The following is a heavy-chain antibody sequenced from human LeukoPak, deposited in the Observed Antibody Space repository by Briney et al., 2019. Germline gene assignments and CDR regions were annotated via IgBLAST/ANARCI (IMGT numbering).Heavy chain of an antibody. Sequence: GSLRLSCEGSGFTFSNYWMTWVRQAPEKGLEWVANIKPSGSEKHYADSVKGRFTISRDNAKNSLYLQMNSLRAEDTAVYYCARDRGIDYGDYKDYYCGMDVWGQGTTVTVSS. D-gene: IGHD4-17*01. CDR3: ARDRGIDYGDYKDYYCGMDV. CDR1: GFTFSNYW. J-gene: IGHJ6*02. V-gene: IGHV3-7*01. CDR2: IKPSGSEK.